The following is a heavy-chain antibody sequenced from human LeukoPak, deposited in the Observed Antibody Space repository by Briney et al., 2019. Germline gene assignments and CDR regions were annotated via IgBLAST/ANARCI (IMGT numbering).Heavy chain of an antibody. CDR2: ISSSSSYI. Sequence: SGGSLRLSCAASGFTFSSYSMNWVRQAPGKGLEWVSSISSSSSYIYYADSVKGRFTISRDNAKNSLYLQMNSLRAEDTAVYYCARGIALLKGELDYWGQGTLVTVSS. V-gene: IGHV3-21*01. CDR3: ARGIALLKGELDY. D-gene: IGHD6-13*01. CDR1: GFTFSSYS. J-gene: IGHJ4*02.